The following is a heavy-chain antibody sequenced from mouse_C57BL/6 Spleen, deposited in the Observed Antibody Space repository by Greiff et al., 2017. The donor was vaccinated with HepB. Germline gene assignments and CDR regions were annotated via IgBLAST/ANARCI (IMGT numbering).Heavy chain of an antibody. J-gene: IGHJ4*01. CDR1: GFTFSDYY. CDR2: ISNGGGST. V-gene: IGHV5-12*01. Sequence: EVMLVESGGGLVQPGGSLKLSCAASGFTFSDYYMYWVRQTPEKRLEWVAYISNGGGSTYYPDTVKGRFTISRDNAKNTLYLQMSRLKSEDTAMYYCARQDGYDEGYYAMDYWGQGTSVTVSS. CDR3: ARQDGYDEGYYAMDY. D-gene: IGHD2-2*01.